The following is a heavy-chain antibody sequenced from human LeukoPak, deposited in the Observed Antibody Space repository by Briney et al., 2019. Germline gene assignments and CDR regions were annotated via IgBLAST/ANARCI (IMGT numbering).Heavy chain of an antibody. CDR1: GFTFSDYY. Sequence: GGSLRLSCAASGFTFSDYYMSWIRQSPGKGLEWVSYISCSSSYTNYADSVKGRFTISRDNAKNSLYLQMNSLRAEDTAVYYCAREETSDTAMVGYFDYWGQGTLVTVSS. CDR3: AREETSDTAMVGYFDY. D-gene: IGHD5-18*01. J-gene: IGHJ4*02. CDR2: ISCSSSYT. V-gene: IGHV3-11*05.